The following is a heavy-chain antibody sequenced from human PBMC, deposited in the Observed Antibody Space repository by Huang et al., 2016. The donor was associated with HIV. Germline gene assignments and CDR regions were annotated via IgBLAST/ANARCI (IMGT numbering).Heavy chain of an antibody. J-gene: IGHJ3*01. CDR1: GYTFTNSW. CDR3: ARGATLTGNTNFFDV. Sequence: EVQLVQSGAEVKKPGESLKISCKGSGYTFTNSWIGWVRQMPGKVLEWMGLIYPGDSDLRYSPSFQGQVTIAADKSISTAYLLWSTLEASDTAMYYCARGATLTGNTNFFDVWGQGTMVSVSS. V-gene: IGHV5-51*03. D-gene: IGHD3-9*01. CDR2: IYPGDSDL.